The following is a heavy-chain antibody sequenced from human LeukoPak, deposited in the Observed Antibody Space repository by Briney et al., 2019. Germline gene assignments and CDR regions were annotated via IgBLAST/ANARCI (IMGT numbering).Heavy chain of an antibody. V-gene: IGHV3-23*01. CDR3: AKTRGYCSGGSCYQDY. D-gene: IGHD2-15*01. CDR1: GFTFSSYA. J-gene: IGHJ4*02. Sequence: PGGSLRLSCAASGFTFSSYAMSWVRQAPGKGPEWVSGISTSGNSTYYADSVKGWFTISRDNSKNTLYLQMNSLRAEDTAIYYCAKTRGYCSGGSCYQDYWGQGTLVTVSS. CDR2: ISTSGNST.